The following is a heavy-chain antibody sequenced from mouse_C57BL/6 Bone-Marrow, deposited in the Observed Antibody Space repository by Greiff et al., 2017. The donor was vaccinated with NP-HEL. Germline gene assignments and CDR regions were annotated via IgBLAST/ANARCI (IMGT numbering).Heavy chain of an antibody. CDR3: ARKFPYYYGSSYDAMDY. Sequence: ESGPGLVKPSQSLSLTCSVTGYSITSGYYWNWIRQFPGNKLEWMGYISYDGSNNYNPSLKNRISITRDTSKNQFFLKLNSVTIEDTATYYCARKFPYYYGSSYDAMDYWGQGTSVTVSS. V-gene: IGHV3-6*01. CDR1: GYSITSGYY. D-gene: IGHD1-1*01. CDR2: ISYDGSN. J-gene: IGHJ4*01.